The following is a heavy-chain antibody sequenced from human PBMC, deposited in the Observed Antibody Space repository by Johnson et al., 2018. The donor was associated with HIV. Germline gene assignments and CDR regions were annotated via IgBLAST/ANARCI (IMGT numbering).Heavy chain of an antibody. D-gene: IGHD6-13*01. J-gene: IGHJ3*02. Sequence: QVQLVESGGGVVRPGGSLRLACAASGFTFSSFAMHWVRQAPGKGLEWVAFISYDGTNKYYADSVKGRFTISRDNSKNTLYLQMNSLRAEDTAVYYCAKGLLIAAAHDAFDIWGQGTMVTVSS. V-gene: IGHV3-30-3*01. CDR3: AKGLLIAAAHDAFDI. CDR2: ISYDGTNK. CDR1: GFTFSSFA.